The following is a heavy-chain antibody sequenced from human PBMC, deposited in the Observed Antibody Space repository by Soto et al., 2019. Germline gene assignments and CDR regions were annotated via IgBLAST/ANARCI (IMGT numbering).Heavy chain of an antibody. J-gene: IGHJ6*02. CDR3: ARAVGYSGYDYYYYYGMDV. CDR2: IIPIFGTA. CDR1: GGTFSSYA. V-gene: IGHV1-69*01. Sequence: QVQLVQSGAEVKKPGSSVKVSCKASGGTFSSYAISWVRQAPGQGLEWMGGIIPIFGTANYAQKFQGRVTLTAYESTSTAYMELSSLRSEDTAVYYCARAVGYSGYDYYYYYGMDVWRQGSTVTVSS. D-gene: IGHD5-12*01.